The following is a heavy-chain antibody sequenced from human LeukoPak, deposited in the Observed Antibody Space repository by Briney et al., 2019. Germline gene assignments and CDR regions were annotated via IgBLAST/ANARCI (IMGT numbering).Heavy chain of an antibody. V-gene: IGHV4-59*01. CDR3: ARNLWFGELLAAELDRFDP. CDR2: IYYTGST. J-gene: IGHJ5*02. CDR1: GGSISSSY. D-gene: IGHD3-10*01. Sequence: SETLSLTCTVSGGSISSSYWSWIRQPPGKGLEWIGYIYYTGSTTYNPSLKSRVTISVDTSKNQFSLKLRSVTAADTAVYYCARNLWFGELLAAELDRFDPWGQGTLVTVSS.